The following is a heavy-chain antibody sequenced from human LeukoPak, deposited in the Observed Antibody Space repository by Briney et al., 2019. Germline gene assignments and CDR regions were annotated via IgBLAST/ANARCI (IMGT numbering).Heavy chain of an antibody. V-gene: IGHV3-23*01. CDR2: ISGSGRSI. D-gene: IGHD3-22*01. J-gene: IGHJ4*02. Sequence: GGSLRLSCAASGFTFNNFIMTWVRQAPGKGLEWVSGISGSGRSIYYTDSVKGRLTISRDNSKNTLYLQMTSLRAEDTAVYYCAKGGHYYDSFYYFDYWGQGTLVTVSS. CDR1: GFTFNNFI. CDR3: AKGGHYYDSFYYFDY.